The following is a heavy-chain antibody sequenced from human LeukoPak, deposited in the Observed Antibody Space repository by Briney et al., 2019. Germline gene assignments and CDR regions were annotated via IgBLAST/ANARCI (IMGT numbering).Heavy chain of an antibody. Sequence: GASVKVSCKPSGYTFTGYGNSWVRQAPGQRLEWMGWISGYNGNTNYAQKLQSTVTMTPDPSTTTAYMELRSLRSDDTAVYYCARSSHRDGDTFDYWGQGTLVTVSS. CDR3: ARSSHRDGDTFDY. CDR2: ISGYNGNT. J-gene: IGHJ4*02. V-gene: IGHV1-18*01. CDR1: GYTFTGYG. D-gene: IGHD3-10*01.